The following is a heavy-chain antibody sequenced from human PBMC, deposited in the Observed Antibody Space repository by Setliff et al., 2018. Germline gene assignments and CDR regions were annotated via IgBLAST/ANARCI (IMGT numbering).Heavy chain of an antibody. CDR1: GFSFNTYW. J-gene: IGHJ4*02. CDR3: VSAKGY. Sequence: GGSLRLSCAASGFSFNTYWMTWARQAPGKGLQWVATINPEGSAKFYLDSVKGRFTISRDNGKKSLDLQMKSLRVDDTAVYYCVSAKGYWGQGTLVTVSS. CDR2: INPEGSAK. V-gene: IGHV3-7*01.